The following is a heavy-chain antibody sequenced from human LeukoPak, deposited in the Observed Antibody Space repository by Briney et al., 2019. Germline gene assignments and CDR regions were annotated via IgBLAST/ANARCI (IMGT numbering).Heavy chain of an antibody. CDR1: GGSFSGYY. J-gene: IGHJ4*02. Sequence: SETLSLTCAVYGGSFSGYYWSWIRQPPGKGLEWIGEINHSGSTNYNPSLKSRVTISVDTSKNQFSLKLSSATAADTAVYYCARGAGWILRYFDYWGQGTLVTVSS. CDR3: ARGAGWILRYFDY. V-gene: IGHV4-34*01. CDR2: INHSGST. D-gene: IGHD3-9*01.